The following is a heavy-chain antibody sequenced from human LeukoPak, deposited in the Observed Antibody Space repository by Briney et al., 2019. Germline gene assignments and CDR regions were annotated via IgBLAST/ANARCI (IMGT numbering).Heavy chain of an antibody. Sequence: GGSLRLSCAVSGFTFSSEAMGWVRQLPGGGLEWVSTISPAGGTTYYAESMKGRFTISRDNSKNTLYLQMNSLRAEDTAVYYCANNPPRIAAAQDYWGQGTLVTVSS. CDR2: ISPAGGTT. V-gene: IGHV3-23*01. D-gene: IGHD6-13*01. CDR3: ANNPPRIAAAQDY. CDR1: GFTFSSEA. J-gene: IGHJ4*02.